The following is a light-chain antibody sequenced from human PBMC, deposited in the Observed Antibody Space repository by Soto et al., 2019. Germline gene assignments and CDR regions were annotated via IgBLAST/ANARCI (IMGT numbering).Light chain of an antibody. CDR1: QTINNW. CDR2: HAS. V-gene: IGKV1-5*01. Sequence: DIQMTQSPSTLSASIGDRVTITCRASQTINNWLAWYQQKPGKAPNLLIYHASNLKTGVPSSFSGSAFGTEFTLTISSLQPDYFATYYGKHYNSYRWTFGKGTKVDI. CDR3: KHYNSYRWT. J-gene: IGKJ1*01.